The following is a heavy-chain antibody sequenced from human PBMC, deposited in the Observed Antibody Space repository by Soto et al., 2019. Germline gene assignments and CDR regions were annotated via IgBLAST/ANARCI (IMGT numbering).Heavy chain of an antibody. J-gene: IGHJ4*02. V-gene: IGHV1-69*02. CDR3: ASGPLVVSNYFES. CDR1: GGTFRNYP. Sequence: QVQLVQSGTEVKKPGSSVKVSCKASGGTFRNYPIKWVRQAPGQGLEWMGSSFPLTDIPDYAQNFQARLTIRGDKCTSTAYSESSSLTSDVTAIYFCASGPLVVSNYFESWGQGTLVTVSS. CDR2: SFPLTDIP.